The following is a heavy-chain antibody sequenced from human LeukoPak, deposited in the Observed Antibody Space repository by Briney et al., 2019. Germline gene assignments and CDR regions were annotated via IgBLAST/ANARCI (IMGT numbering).Heavy chain of an antibody. CDR3: ARGFRYYDSSGSIFDY. D-gene: IGHD3-22*01. CDR1: GGSISSYY. Sequence: SETLSLTCTVSGGSISSYYWSWIRQPAGKGLEWIGRFHTSGSTNYDPSLKSRVTMSGDTSKNQFSLKLSSVTAADTAVYYCARGFRYYDSSGSIFDYWGQGTLVTVSS. CDR2: FHTSGST. J-gene: IGHJ4*02. V-gene: IGHV4-4*07.